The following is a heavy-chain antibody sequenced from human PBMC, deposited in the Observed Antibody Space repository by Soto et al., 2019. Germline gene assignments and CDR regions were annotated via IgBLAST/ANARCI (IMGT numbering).Heavy chain of an antibody. V-gene: IGHV3-30-3*01. D-gene: IGHD5-18*01. Sequence: XESLRLSCAASGFSFTTYAMHWVRQAPGKGLEWVAVISDDGSIKYYADSVKGRFTISRDNSKNTFYLQMNSLRGDDTALYYCARAIETAMDPCDYWGQGALVTVSS. CDR2: ISDDGSIK. CDR3: ARAIETAMDPCDY. J-gene: IGHJ4*02. CDR1: GFSFTTYA.